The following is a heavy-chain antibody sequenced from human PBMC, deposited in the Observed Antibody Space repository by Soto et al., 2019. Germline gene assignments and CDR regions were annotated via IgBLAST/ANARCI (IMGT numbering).Heavy chain of an antibody. D-gene: IGHD3-16*01. CDR3: ARQAKIGDRSQFYFDS. CDR2: ISGSGGT. J-gene: IGHJ4*02. CDR1: AFTFSTYA. V-gene: IGHV3-23*01. Sequence: EVQLLESGGGLVQPGGSLRLSCAASAFTFSTYAMSWVRQAPGKGLEWVSAISGSGGTFYADSVKGRFTISRDNSKNTVYLQMNSLRVEDTAVYYCARQAKIGDRSQFYFDSWGQGTLVTVSS.